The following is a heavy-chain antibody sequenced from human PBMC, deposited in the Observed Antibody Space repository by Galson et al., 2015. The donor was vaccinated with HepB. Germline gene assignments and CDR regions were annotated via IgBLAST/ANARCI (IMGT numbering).Heavy chain of an antibody. CDR2: INQDGSGK. CDR1: EFTFSSYA. CDR3: ARGGDPRYGFY. D-gene: IGHD5-18*01. V-gene: IGHV3-7*03. Sequence: SLRLSCAASEFTFSSYAMHWVRQAPGKGLEWVANINQDGSGKYYVDSVKGRFTISRDNAKNSLYLQMNSLRTEDTAVYYCARGGDPRYGFYWGQGILVTVSS. J-gene: IGHJ4*02.